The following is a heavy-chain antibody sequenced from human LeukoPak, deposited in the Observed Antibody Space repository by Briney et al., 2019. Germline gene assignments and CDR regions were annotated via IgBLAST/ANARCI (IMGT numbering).Heavy chain of an antibody. CDR2: INPNSGGT. J-gene: IGHJ4*02. CDR1: GYTFTGYC. Sequence: ASVKVSCKASGYTFTGYCMHGVRQAPGQGLEWMGWINPNSGGTNYAQKFQGRVTMTRDTSISTAYMELSRLRSDDTAVYYCARDSIAARPGFDYWGQGTLVTVSS. D-gene: IGHD6-6*01. V-gene: IGHV1-2*02. CDR3: ARDSIAARPGFDY.